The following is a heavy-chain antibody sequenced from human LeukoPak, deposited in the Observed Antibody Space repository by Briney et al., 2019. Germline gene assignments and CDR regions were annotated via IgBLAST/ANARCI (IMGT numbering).Heavy chain of an antibody. J-gene: IGHJ4*02. CDR1: GGSFSGYY. Sequence: LSLTCAVYGGSFSGYYWSWIRQPPGNGLEWIGEINHSGSTNYNPSLKSRVTISVDTSKNQFSLKLSSVTAADTAVYYCARGRAIYSNYADYWGQGTLVTVSS. V-gene: IGHV4-34*01. D-gene: IGHD4-4*01. CDR2: INHSGST. CDR3: ARGRAIYSNYADY.